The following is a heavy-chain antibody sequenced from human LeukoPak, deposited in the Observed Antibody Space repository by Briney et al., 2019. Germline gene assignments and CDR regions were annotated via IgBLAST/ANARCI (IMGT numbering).Heavy chain of an antibody. CDR3: ARWVVDHDAFDI. D-gene: IGHD5-12*01. J-gene: IGHJ3*02. CDR2: IYYSGST. Sequence: SSETLSLTCTVSGGSISSYYWSWIRQPPGKGLEWIGYIYYSGSTNYNPSLKSRVTISVDTSKNQFSLKLSSVTAADTAVYYCARWVVDHDAFDIWGQGTMVTVSS. V-gene: IGHV4-59*12. CDR1: GGSISSYY.